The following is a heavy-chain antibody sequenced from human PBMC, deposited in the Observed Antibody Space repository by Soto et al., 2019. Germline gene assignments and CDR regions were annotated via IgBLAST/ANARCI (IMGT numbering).Heavy chain of an antibody. V-gene: IGHV1-18*01. CDR1: GYTFTSYG. J-gene: IGHJ5*02. CDR3: ARESLGYCSSTSCMGLAWFDP. CDR2: ISAYNGNT. D-gene: IGHD2-2*01. Sequence: ASVKVSCKASGYTFTSYGISWVRQAPGQGLEWMGWISAYNGNTNYAQKLQGRVTMTTDTSTSTAYMELRSLRSDDTAVYYCARESLGYCSSTSCMGLAWFDPWGQGTLVTVSS.